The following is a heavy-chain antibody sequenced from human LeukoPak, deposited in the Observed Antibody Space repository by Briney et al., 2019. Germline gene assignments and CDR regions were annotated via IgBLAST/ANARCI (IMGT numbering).Heavy chain of an antibody. D-gene: IGHD1-26*01. V-gene: IGHV3-43D*03. J-gene: IGHJ4*02. CDR1: GFTFDDYA. Sequence: GGSLRVSCAASGFTFDDYAMHWIRQAPGKGLEWVSLISWDGDSTYYADSVKGRFTISRDNSKNSLYLQMNSLRAEDAALYYCAKEGYSGSHRYFDYWGQGTLVTVSS. CDR3: AKEGYSGSHRYFDY. CDR2: ISWDGDST.